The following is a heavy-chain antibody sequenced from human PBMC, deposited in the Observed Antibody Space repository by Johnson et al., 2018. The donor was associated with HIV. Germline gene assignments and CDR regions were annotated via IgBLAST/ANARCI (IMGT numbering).Heavy chain of an antibody. CDR3: ARGMYYNFWSGYGIRWDAFDI. CDR2: VSDHGRTT. Sequence: QMQLVESGGGVVQPGRSLRLSCAASGFTFSSFGMHWVRQAPGKGLEWVAVVSDHGRTTYFADSVKGRFTISRDNSKNTLYLQMNSLSAGDTAVYYCARGMYYNFWSGYGIRWDAFDIWGQGTMVTVSS. CDR1: GFTFSSFG. D-gene: IGHD3-3*01. J-gene: IGHJ3*02. V-gene: IGHV3-30*03.